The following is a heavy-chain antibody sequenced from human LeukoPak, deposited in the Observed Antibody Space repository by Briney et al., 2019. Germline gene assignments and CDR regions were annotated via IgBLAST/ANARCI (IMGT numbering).Heavy chain of an antibody. Sequence: KPTETLSLTCSVSGGSISSYCWTWIRQAPGKGLEWIGYVYYSVSTNYNPSLKGRVSISQDTSKNQVSLKLSSVTAADTAVYYCARQESGPYHYMDVWGKGTTVTVSS. CDR2: VYYSVST. J-gene: IGHJ6*03. CDR3: ARQESGPYHYMDV. V-gene: IGHV4-59*08. CDR1: GGSISSYC. D-gene: IGHD3-3*01.